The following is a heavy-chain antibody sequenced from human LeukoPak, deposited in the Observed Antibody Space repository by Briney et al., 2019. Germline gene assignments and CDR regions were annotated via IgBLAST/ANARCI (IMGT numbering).Heavy chain of an antibody. Sequence: PSETLSLTCTVSGGSISSYYWSWIRQPPGKGLEWIGSIYYSGSTNYNPSLKSRVTISVDTSKNHFSLKLSSVTAADTAIYYCARAYYDSSGYYLHFDYWGQGTLVTVSS. CDR2: IYYSGST. V-gene: IGHV4-59*01. CDR1: GGSISSYY. D-gene: IGHD3-22*01. J-gene: IGHJ4*02. CDR3: ARAYYDSSGYYLHFDY.